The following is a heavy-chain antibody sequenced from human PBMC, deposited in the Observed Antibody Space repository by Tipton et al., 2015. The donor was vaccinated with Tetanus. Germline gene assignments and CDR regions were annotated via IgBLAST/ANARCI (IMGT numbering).Heavy chain of an antibody. Sequence: QSGAEVKKPGSSMRLSCKASGNTFSSSTLSWVRQAPGHGLEWMGMIAPLFGSAYYAQKFQDRVTITADKSASTAYLDLRSLKSDDTAVYYCATVGAGLRRREGPLDSWGQGTMVTVSS. CDR2: IAPLFGSA. D-gene: IGHD1-1*01. V-gene: IGHV1-69*06. CDR3: ATVGAGLRRREGPLDS. J-gene: IGHJ3*02. CDR1: GNTFSSST.